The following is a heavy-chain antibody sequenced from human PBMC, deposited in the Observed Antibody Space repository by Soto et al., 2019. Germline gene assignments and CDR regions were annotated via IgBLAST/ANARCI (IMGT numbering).Heavy chain of an antibody. CDR3: ARVATYYYGSGSYYYFFDY. J-gene: IGHJ4*02. D-gene: IGHD3-10*01. CDR1: GFTFSSYS. V-gene: IGHV3-21*01. Sequence: GGSLRLSCAASGFTFSSYSMNWVRQAPGKGLEWVSSISSSSSYIYYADSVKGRFTISRDNAKNSLYLQMNSLRAEDTAVYYCARVATYYYGSGSYYYFFDYWGQGTLVTVSS. CDR2: ISSSSSYI.